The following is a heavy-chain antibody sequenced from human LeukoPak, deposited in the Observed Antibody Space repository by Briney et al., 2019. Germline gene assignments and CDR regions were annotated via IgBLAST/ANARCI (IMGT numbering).Heavy chain of an antibody. J-gene: IGHJ4*02. V-gene: IGHV4-59*01. CDR3: ARVSRWAEAIDY. CDR2: IHYNGGT. Sequence: SETLSLTCTVSGGSITSYYWNWLRQPPGKGLEWIGYIHYNGGTNYNPSVKSRVTMSVDTSKNQFSLRLTSVTAADTAVYYCARVSRWAEAIDYWGQGTLVTVSS. D-gene: IGHD1-26*01. CDR1: GGSITSYY.